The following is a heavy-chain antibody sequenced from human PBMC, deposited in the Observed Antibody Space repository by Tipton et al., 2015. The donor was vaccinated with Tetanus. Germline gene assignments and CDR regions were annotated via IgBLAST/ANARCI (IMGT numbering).Heavy chain of an antibody. J-gene: IGHJ3*02. D-gene: IGHD3-9*01. Sequence: SLRLSCAAPGFTFSTYWMHWVRQAPGKGLMWVSXINGHGTNTAYADSVKGRFTISRDNAKNTLYLQMNSLRAEDTAVYYCVRAYYDILTGHYHRKAVDIWGQGTVVTVSA. CDR1: GFTFSTYW. CDR2: INGHGTNT. CDR3: VRAYYDILTGHYHRKAVDI. V-gene: IGHV3-74*01.